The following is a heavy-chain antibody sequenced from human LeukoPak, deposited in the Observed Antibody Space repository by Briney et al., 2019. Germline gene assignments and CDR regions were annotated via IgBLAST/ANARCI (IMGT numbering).Heavy chain of an antibody. J-gene: IGHJ1*01. CDR3: ARDWDSSSWYEREGYFLH. CDR2: ISSSSSFI. Sequence: GGSLRLSCAASGFTFSSYNMNWVRQAPGKGLGWVSSISSSSSFIYYADSVKGRFTISRDNAENSLYLQMNSLRAEDTAVYYCARDWDSSSWYEREGYFLHWGQGTLVTVSS. CDR1: GFTFSSYN. D-gene: IGHD6-13*01. V-gene: IGHV3-21*01.